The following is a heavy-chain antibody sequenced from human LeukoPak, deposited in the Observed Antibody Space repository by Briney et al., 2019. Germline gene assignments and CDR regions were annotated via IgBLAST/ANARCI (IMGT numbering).Heavy chain of an antibody. CDR1: GGSINGFY. D-gene: IGHD3-22*01. Sequence: SETLSLTCTVSGGSINGFYWSWIRQPPGKGLEWIGYISYSGRTSYNPSLKSRVTISVDTSKNQFSLKLSSVTAADTAVYYCAREMGYYDSSGFPLGNYYYMDVWGKGTTVTISS. J-gene: IGHJ6*03. CDR2: ISYSGRT. V-gene: IGHV4-59*01. CDR3: AREMGYYDSSGFPLGNYYYMDV.